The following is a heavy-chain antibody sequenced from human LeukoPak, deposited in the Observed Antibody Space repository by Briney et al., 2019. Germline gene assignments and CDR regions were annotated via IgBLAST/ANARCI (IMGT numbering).Heavy chain of an antibody. V-gene: IGHV4-4*07. CDR1: GGSISSYY. D-gene: IGHD6-19*01. CDR3: ARGAVAGLDY. Sequence: SETLSLTCTVSGGSISSYYWTWIRQPAGKGLEWIGRIYTTGSTNYNPSLNSRVTMSVDTSKNQFSLKLGSVTAADTAVYYCARGAVAGLDYWGQGTLVTVSS. J-gene: IGHJ4*02. CDR2: IYTTGST.